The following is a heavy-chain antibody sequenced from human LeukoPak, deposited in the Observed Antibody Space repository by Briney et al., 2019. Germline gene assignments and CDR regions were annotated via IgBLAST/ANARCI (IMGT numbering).Heavy chain of an antibody. CDR3: ARLAGAAAGLVDY. Sequence: SETLSLTCSVSGYSISSGYYWGWVRQPPGKGLEWVGSIYHSGSTYYNLSLKSRVTISVDTSKNQLSLRLTSVTAADAAVYYCARLAGAAAGLVDYWGQGTLVTVSS. D-gene: IGHD6-13*01. CDR1: GYSISSGYY. CDR2: IYHSGST. V-gene: IGHV4-38-2*02. J-gene: IGHJ4*02.